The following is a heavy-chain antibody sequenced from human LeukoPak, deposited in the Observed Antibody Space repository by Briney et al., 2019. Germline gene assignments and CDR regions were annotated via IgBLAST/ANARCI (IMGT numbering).Heavy chain of an antibody. V-gene: IGHV4-34*01. Sequence: SETLSLTRAVYGGSFCGYYWTWIRQPPGKGLEWIGEVNQRGGIIYTPSLKSRVSISGDTPKNQFSLKLTSVTAADTAVYFCASGGVGPRLQNWGQGSLVTVSS. CDR2: VNQRGGI. CDR3: ASGGVGPRLQN. D-gene: IGHD2-8*01. CDR1: GGSFCGYY. J-gene: IGHJ4*02.